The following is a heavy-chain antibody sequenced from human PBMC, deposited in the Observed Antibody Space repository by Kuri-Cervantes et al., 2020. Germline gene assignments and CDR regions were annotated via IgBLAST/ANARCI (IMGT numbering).Heavy chain of an antibody. CDR3: ARNTVGRAYFDY. CDR2: ITTSSSTI. J-gene: IGHJ4*02. D-gene: IGHD4-23*01. V-gene: IGHV3-48*01. Sequence: GESLKISCTASGFTFGDYAMNWVRQAPGKGLEWISYITTSSSTIHYADSVKGRFTVSRDNAKNSVYLQMNSLRAEDTAVYFCARNTVGRAYFDYWGQGSLVTVSS. CDR1: GFTFGDYA.